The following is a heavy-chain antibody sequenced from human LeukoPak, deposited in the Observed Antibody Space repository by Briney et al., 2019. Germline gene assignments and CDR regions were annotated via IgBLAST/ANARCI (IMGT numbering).Heavy chain of an antibody. Sequence: GGSLRLSCAASGFTFSSYSMNWVRQAPGKGLECVSSISSSSSYIYYADSVKGRFTISRDNAKNSLYLQMNSLRAEDTAVYYCARDHGSYYYDTSAGWFDPWGQGTLVTVSS. CDR1: GFTFSSYS. D-gene: IGHD3-22*01. CDR2: ISSSSSYI. CDR3: ARDHGSYYYDTSAGWFDP. J-gene: IGHJ5*02. V-gene: IGHV3-21*01.